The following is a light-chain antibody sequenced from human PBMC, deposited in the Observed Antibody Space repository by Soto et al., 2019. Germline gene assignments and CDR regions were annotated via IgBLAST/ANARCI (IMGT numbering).Light chain of an antibody. CDR2: DVS. CDR3: SSYTSSSTRV. CDR1: SSDVGGYNF. J-gene: IGLJ1*01. Sequence: QSVLTQPASVSGSPGQSITISCTGTSSDVGGYNFVSWYQQHPGNAPKLMIYDVSHRPSGVSNRFSGSKSGNTASLTISGLQAEDEADYYCSSYTSSSTRVFGTGTKLTVL. V-gene: IGLV2-14*01.